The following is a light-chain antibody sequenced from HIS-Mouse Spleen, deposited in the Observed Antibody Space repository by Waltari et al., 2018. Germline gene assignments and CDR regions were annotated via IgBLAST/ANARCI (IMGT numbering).Light chain of an antibody. CDR3: QQRSNWPT. Sequence: ESVLTQSPATLSLSPVETAIISCRASQSVSSYLAWYQQKPGQAPRLLIYDASNRATGIPARFSGSGSGTDFTLTISSLEPEDFAVYYCQQRSNWPTFGGGTKVEIK. J-gene: IGKJ4*01. V-gene: IGKV3-11*01. CDR2: DAS. CDR1: QSVSSY.